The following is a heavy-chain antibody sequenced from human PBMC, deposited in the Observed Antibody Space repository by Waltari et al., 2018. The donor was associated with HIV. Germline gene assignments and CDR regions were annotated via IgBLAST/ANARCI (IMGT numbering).Heavy chain of an antibody. CDR2: MNPKSGHS. CDR1: GYNFLAYD. CDR3: ARGRYFDSSGYSVFSY. D-gene: IGHD3-22*01. Sequence: QVLLVQSGAEVKKPGASVRVSCQVSGYNFLAYDINWLRQAAGQGLEWLGWMNPKSGHSGLAQKFNDRVALTSDTSTYTAYMELSGLTPKDAAFYYCARGRYFDSSGYSVFSYWGQGTPVAVSS. V-gene: IGHV1-8*01. J-gene: IGHJ4*02.